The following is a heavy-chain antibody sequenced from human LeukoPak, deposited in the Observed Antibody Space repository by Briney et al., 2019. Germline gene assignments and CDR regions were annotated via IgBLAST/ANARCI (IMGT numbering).Heavy chain of an antibody. CDR2: FDRKNGDT. V-gene: IGHV1-24*01. CDR3: ATGVFCATTTCPGYQHYYYFMDV. CDR1: GFTLADLS. Sequence: ASVKVSCKVSGFTLADLSMHWVRQAPGKGLEWVGGFDRKNGDTIYAQRFRGRVTLTEDTSTGTAYMDLSSLSADDTAVYYCATGVFCATTTCPGYQHYYYFMDVWGKGTTVTVSS. J-gene: IGHJ6*03. D-gene: IGHD2-2*01.